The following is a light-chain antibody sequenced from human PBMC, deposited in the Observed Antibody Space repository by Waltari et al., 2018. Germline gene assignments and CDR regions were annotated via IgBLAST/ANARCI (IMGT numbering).Light chain of an antibody. CDR3: CPFAGTATVV. CDR1: SSDVGGYNF. Sequence: QSALTQPRSVSGSPGQSVTISCTGTSSDVGGYNFVSWSQHHPAKAPKLKIYDVSKRPAGVPDRSSGATSGNTASLTISGLQAEDEADYYCCPFAGTATVVFGGGTKLTVL. CDR2: DVS. V-gene: IGLV2-11*01. J-gene: IGLJ2*01.